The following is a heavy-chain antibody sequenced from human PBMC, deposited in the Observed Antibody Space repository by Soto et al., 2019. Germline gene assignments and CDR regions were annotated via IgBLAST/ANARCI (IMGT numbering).Heavy chain of an antibody. V-gene: IGHV3-23*01. CDR1: GFTFSSYA. CDR3: AKRSGRLFRRGEEPHWFDP. J-gene: IGHJ5*02. D-gene: IGHD3-10*01. Sequence: EVQLLESGGGLEQPGGSLRLSCAASGFTFSSYAMSWVRQAPGKGLEWVSAISGSGGSTYYADSVKGRFTISRDNSKNTLYLQMNSLRAEDTAVYYCAKRSGRLFRRGEEPHWFDPWGQGTLVTVSS. CDR2: ISGSGGST.